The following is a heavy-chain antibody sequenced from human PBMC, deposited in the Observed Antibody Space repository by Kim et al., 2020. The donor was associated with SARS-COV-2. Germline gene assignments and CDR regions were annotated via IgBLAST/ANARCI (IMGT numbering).Heavy chain of an antibody. Sequence: SETLSLTCTVSGGSISSSSYYWGWIRQPPGKGLEWIGSIYYSGSTYYNPSLKSRVTISVDTSKNQFSLKLSSVTAADTAVYYCARQRGTTIFGVVIRIQMDYWGQGTLVTVSS. CDR1: GGSISSSSYY. J-gene: IGHJ4*02. V-gene: IGHV4-39*01. CDR3: ARQRGTTIFGVVIRIQMDY. D-gene: IGHD3-3*01. CDR2: IYYSGST.